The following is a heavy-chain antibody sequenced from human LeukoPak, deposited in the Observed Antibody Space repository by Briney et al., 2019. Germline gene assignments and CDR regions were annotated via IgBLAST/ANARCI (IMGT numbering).Heavy chain of an antibody. CDR2: IYTSGST. CDR1: GGSISSGSYY. V-gene: IGHV4-61*02. D-gene: IGHD5-12*01. Sequence: KPSQTLSLTCTVSGGSISSGSYYWSWIRQPAGKGLEWIGRIYTSGSTNYNPSLKSRVTISVDTSKNQFSLKLSSVTAADTAVYYCARGHSGYEWDYYFDYWGQGTLVTVSS. CDR3: ARGHSGYEWDYYFDY. J-gene: IGHJ4*02.